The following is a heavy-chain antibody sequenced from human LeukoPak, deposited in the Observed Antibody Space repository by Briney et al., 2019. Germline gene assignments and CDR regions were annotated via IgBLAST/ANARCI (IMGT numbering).Heavy chain of an antibody. D-gene: IGHD3-22*01. CDR3: TTFTMIVVNMGAFDI. V-gene: IGHV1-18*01. J-gene: IGHJ3*02. Sequence: ASVKVSCKASGYTFTSYGISWVRQAPGQGLEWMGWISAYNGNTNYAQKLQGRVTMTTDTSTSTAYMELRSLRSDDTAVYYCTTFTMIVVNMGAFDIWGQGTMVTVSS. CDR2: ISAYNGNT. CDR1: GYTFTSYG.